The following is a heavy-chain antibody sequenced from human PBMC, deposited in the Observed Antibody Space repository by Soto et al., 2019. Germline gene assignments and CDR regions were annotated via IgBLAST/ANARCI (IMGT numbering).Heavy chain of an antibody. J-gene: IGHJ4*02. Sequence: QVQLVQSGAEVKKPGSSVKVSCKASGGTFSSYSINWVRQAPGQGLEWMGEIIPIFGTSNYAQKFQGRVTITADESTSTAYMELSSLRSEDTAVYYCARDVGRHSGGIDYWGQGTLVTVSS. CDR2: IIPIFGTS. CDR3: ARDVGRHSGGIDY. V-gene: IGHV1-69*01. CDR1: GGTFSSYS. D-gene: IGHD1-26*01.